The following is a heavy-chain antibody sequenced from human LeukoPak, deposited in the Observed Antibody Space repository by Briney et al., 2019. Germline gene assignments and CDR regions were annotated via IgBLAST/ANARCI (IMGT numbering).Heavy chain of an antibody. CDR3: ARDYCEWNSGGSCYGTTWLDY. CDR2: IIPILGIA. D-gene: IGHD2-15*01. J-gene: IGHJ4*02. CDR1: GYTFTSYG. Sequence: ASVKVSCKASGYTFTSYGISWVRQAPGQGLEWMGRIIPILGIANYAQKFQGRVTITADKSTSTAYMELSSLRSEDTAVYYCARDYCEWNSGGSCYGTTWLDYWGQGTLVTVSS. V-gene: IGHV1-69*04.